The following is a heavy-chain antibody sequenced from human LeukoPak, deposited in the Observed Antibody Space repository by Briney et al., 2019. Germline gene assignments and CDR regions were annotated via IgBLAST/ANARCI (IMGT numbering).Heavy chain of an antibody. CDR3: ARAPITSPFYFDY. D-gene: IGHD2-2*01. CDR1: GFTFSSYE. V-gene: IGHV3-48*03. J-gene: IGHJ4*02. Sequence: GGSLRLSCAASGFTFSSYEMNWVRQAPGKGLEWVSYISSSDGTRTYADSVKGRFTISRDNAKSSLYLQMDSLRAEDTALYYCARAPITSPFYFDYWGQGTLVTVSS. CDR2: ISSSDGTR.